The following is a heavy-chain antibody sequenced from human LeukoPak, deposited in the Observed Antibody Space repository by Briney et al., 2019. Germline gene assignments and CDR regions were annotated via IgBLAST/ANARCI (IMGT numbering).Heavy chain of an antibody. CDR2: ISSSSSTI. Sequence: PGGSLRLSCAASGFTFSGYSMNWVRQAPGKGLEWVSYISSSSSTIYYADSVKGRFTISRDNAKNSLYLQMNSLRDEGTAVYYCARDQYDTSGYYDYWGQGTLVTVSS. CDR1: GFTFSGYS. V-gene: IGHV3-48*02. D-gene: IGHD3-22*01. J-gene: IGHJ4*02. CDR3: ARDQYDTSGYYDY.